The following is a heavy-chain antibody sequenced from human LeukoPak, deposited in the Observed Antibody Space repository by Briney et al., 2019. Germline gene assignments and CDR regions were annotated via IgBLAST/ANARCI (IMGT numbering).Heavy chain of an antibody. CDR3: AGSSVVWGGPNYFDY. J-gene: IGHJ4*02. V-gene: IGHV4-38-2*02. D-gene: IGHD2-2*01. Sequence: SETLSLTCTVSGYSISSGYYWGWIRQPPGKGLEWIGSIYHSGSTYYNPSLKSRVTISVDTSKNQFSLKLSSVTAADTAVYYCAGSSVVWGGPNYFDYRGQGTLVTVSS. CDR2: IYHSGST. CDR1: GYSISSGYY.